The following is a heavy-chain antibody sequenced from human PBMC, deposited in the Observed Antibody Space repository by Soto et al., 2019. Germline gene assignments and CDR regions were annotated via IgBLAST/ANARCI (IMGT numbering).Heavy chain of an antibody. D-gene: IGHD3-10*01. CDR2: ISGSGGST. V-gene: IGHV3-23*01. CDR3: AKDRLLWFGELLPHFS. Sequence: PGGSLRLSCAASGFTFSSYAMSWVRQAPGKGLEWVSAISGSGGSTYYADSVKGRFTISRDNSKNTLYLQMNSLRAEDTAVYYCAKDRLLWFGELLPHFSWGQGTLVTVSS. J-gene: IGHJ4*02. CDR1: GFTFSSYA.